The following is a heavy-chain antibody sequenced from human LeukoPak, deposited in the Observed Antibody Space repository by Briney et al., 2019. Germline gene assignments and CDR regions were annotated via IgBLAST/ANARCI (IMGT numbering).Heavy chain of an antibody. Sequence: SETLSLTCTVSGGSISSSSYYWGWIRQPPGKGLEWIGSIYYSGSTYYNPSLKSRVTISVDTSKNQFSLKLSSVTAADTAVYYCARDCSGGSCYGAFDIWGQGTMVTVSS. CDR1: GGSISSSSYY. CDR3: ARDCSGGSCYGAFDI. CDR2: IYYSGST. D-gene: IGHD2-15*01. V-gene: IGHV4-39*02. J-gene: IGHJ3*02.